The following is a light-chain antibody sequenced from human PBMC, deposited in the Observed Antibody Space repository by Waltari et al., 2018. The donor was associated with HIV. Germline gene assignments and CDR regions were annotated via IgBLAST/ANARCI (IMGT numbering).Light chain of an antibody. V-gene: IGKV3-20*01. Sequence: EIVLTQSPGTLSLSPGERVTLSCRASQSVSSSYLAWYQLQPGQPPRLLISGASSRATGIPDRFSGSGSGTDFTLTISRLEPEDFAVYYCQQYGSSSLTFGGGTRVEIK. CDR3: QQYGSSSLT. CDR1: QSVSSSY. J-gene: IGKJ4*01. CDR2: GAS.